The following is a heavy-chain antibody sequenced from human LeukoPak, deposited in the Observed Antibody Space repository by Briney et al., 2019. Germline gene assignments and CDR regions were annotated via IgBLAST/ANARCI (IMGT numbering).Heavy chain of an antibody. V-gene: IGHV1-46*01. CDR2: ISPSGGST. CDR1: GYTFTSNY. Sequence: ASVKVSCKAFGYTFTSNYMHWVRQAPGQGPEWMGVISPSGGSTTYAQKFQGRVTLTRDMPTSTDYLELSSLRSEDTAVYYCARDNSVRDEAWWFNPWGQGTLVTASS. D-gene: IGHD5-24*01. J-gene: IGHJ5*02. CDR3: ARDNSVRDEAWWFNP.